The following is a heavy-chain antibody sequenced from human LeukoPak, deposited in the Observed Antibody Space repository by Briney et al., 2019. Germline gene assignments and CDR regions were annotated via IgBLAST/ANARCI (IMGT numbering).Heavy chain of an antibody. V-gene: IGHV4-39*01. D-gene: IGHD6-13*01. J-gene: IGHJ4*02. Sequence: PSETLSLTCTVSGGSISSSSYYWGWIRQPPGKGLEWIGSIYYSGSTYYNPSLKSRVTISVDTSKNQFSLKLSSVTAADTAVYYCARGRASGIAAAGTYYFDYWGQGTLVTVSS. CDR1: GGSISSSSYY. CDR2: IYYSGST. CDR3: ARGRASGIAAAGTYYFDY.